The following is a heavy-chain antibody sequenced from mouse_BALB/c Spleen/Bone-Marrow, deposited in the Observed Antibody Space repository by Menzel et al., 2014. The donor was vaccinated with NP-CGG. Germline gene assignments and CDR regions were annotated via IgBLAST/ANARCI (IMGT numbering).Heavy chain of an antibody. CDR2: ISSGSSTI. J-gene: IGHJ2*01. V-gene: IGHV5-17*02. CDR1: GFTFSSFG. CDR3: ARGGNWEDFDY. Sequence: EVQGVESGGGLVQPGGSRKLSCAASGFTFSSFGMHWVRQAPERGLEWVAYISSGSSTIFYADTVKGRFTISRDNPKNTLFLQMTRLRSEDTAMYYCARGGNWEDFDYWGQGTTLTVSS. D-gene: IGHD4-1*01.